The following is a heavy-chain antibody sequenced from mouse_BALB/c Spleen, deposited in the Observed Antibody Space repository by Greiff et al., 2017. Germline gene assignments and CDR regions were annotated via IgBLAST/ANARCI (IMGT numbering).Heavy chain of an antibody. CDR1: GISITTGNYR. V-gene: IGHV3-5*02. CDR2: IYYSGTI. D-gene: IGHD1-2*01. J-gene: IGHJ2*01. Sequence: EVKVVESGPGLVKPSQTVSLTCTVTGISITTGNYRWSWIRQFPGNKLEWIGYIYYSGTITYNPSLTSRTTITRDTSKNHFFLEMNSLTAEDTATYYCARDRGLHYYGYGFDYWGQGTTLTVSS. CDR3: ARDRGLHYYGYGFDY.